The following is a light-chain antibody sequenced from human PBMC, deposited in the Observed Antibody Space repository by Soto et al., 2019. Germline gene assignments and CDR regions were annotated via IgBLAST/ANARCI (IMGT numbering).Light chain of an antibody. V-gene: IGKV3-15*01. Sequence: EILMTQSPRTLSLSPGERATLSCRASQTIYTNLAWYQQKTGQAPRLLIYGASTRATGIPVRFRGSGSGKEFTLTISSLQSEDFAVYYCQQYNNWPPFMYTFGQGTKVDIK. CDR3: QQYNNWPPFMYT. CDR1: QTIYTN. CDR2: GAS. J-gene: IGKJ2*01.